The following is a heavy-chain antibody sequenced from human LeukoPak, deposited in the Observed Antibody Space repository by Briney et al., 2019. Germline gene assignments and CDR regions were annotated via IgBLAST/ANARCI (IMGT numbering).Heavy chain of an antibody. CDR3: ARFVTGTQAYYYYGMDV. CDR1: GDTFTNYY. J-gene: IGHJ6*02. Sequence: ASVKVSCKASGDTFTNYYMNWVRQAPGQGLEWMGWINPNSGGTSFAQKFLGRVTMTRDTSIITAYMELSRLISDDTAVYYCARFVTGTQAYYYYGMDVWGQGTTVTVSS. CDR2: INPNSGGT. V-gene: IGHV1-2*02. D-gene: IGHD1/OR15-1a*01.